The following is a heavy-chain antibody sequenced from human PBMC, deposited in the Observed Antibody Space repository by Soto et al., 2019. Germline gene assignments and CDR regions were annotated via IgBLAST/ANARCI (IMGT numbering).Heavy chain of an antibody. D-gene: IGHD5-12*01. J-gene: IGHJ4*02. CDR1: DDSISRFY. CDR2: IYSSGST. V-gene: IGHV4-4*07. Sequence: PSETLSLTCTVSDDSISRFYWSWVRQPAGKGLEWIGRIYSSGSTNYNPSLRSRVIMSLDTSKRQFSLKLKSVTAADTAVYYCARDSPYTGYDANSQGDFDYWGQGTLVTVSS. CDR3: ARDSPYTGYDANSQGDFDY.